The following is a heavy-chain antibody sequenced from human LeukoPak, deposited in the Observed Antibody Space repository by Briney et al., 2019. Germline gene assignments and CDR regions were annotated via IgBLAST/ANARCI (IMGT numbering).Heavy chain of an antibody. CDR1: GFGFSYAW. Sequence: RPGGSLRLSCAASGFGFSYAWMSWVRQAPGRGLEWVGRIKTKTDGVTTDYAAPVKGRFTISRDDSKSTLYLQMNSLKTEDTAVYYCTTKTAMTASGVDYWGQGTLVTVSS. J-gene: IGHJ4*02. V-gene: IGHV3-15*01. CDR2: IKTKTDGVTT. CDR3: TTKTAMTASGVDY. D-gene: IGHD4-17*01.